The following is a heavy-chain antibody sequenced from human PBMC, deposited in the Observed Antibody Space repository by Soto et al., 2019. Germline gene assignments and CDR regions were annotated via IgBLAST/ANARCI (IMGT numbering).Heavy chain of an antibody. Sequence: PGGSLILSWAASGFTFSSYYMHWVRQAPGKGLEWVAVISYDGSNKYYADSVKGRFTISRDNSKNTLYLQMNSLRAEDTAVYYCAKDSEHLTTPYIEWLRSGYYYYGMDVWGQGTTVTVSS. CDR3: AKDSEHLTTPYIEWLRSGYYYYGMDV. CDR2: ISYDGSNK. V-gene: IGHV3-30*18. J-gene: IGHJ6*02. CDR1: GFTFSSYY. D-gene: IGHD5-12*01.